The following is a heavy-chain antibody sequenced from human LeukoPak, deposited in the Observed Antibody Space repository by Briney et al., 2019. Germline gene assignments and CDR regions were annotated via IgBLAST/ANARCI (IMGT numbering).Heavy chain of an antibody. J-gene: IGHJ6*03. D-gene: IGHD1-1*01. CDR1: GFAFFSTS. V-gene: IGHV3-48*04. CDR2: SSTVTGNI. CDR3: ATTGNFYDMDV. Sequence: GGSLRLSCAASGFAFFSTSIHWVRQAPGKGLEWLSYSSTVTGNIYYADSVKGRFTISRDNAKSSLNLQMSSLRAEDTAIYFCATTGNFYDMDVWGKGTTVTVSS.